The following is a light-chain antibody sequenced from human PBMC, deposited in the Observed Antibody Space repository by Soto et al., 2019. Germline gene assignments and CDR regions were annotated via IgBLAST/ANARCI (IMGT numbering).Light chain of an antibody. CDR2: GAS. J-gene: IGKJ1*01. CDR1: QSVRSSY. Sequence: EIVLTQSPGSLSLSPGERAALSCRASQSVRSSYLAWYRHKPGQAPSLLIYGASSRATGVPDRFSGSGSETDFTLTISRLEAEDFAVYYCQQYGTFPRTFGQGTKVEIK. CDR3: QQYGTFPRT. V-gene: IGKV3-20*01.